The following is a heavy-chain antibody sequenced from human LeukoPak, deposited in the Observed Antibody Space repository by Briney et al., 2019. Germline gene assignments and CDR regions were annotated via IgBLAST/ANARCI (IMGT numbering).Heavy chain of an antibody. CDR2: INPNSGGT. Sequence: ASVKVSCKASGYTFTGYYMHWVRQPPGQGLEWRGWINPNSGGTNYAQKFQGRVTMTRDTSISTAYMELSRLRSDDTAVYYCARTAVAGTFASDGMDVWGQGTTVTVS. J-gene: IGHJ6*02. V-gene: IGHV1-2*02. CDR3: ARTAVAGTFASDGMDV. CDR1: GYTFTGYY. D-gene: IGHD6-19*01.